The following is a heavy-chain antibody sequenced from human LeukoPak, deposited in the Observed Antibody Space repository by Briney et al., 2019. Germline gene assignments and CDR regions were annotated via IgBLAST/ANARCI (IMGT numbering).Heavy chain of an antibody. Sequence: ASVKVSCKASGYTFNHHGISWVRQAPGQGLEWMGWVSCFNGDTHYGQKLQGRVTMTRDTSTTTAYMELRSLRSDDTALYYCARDPTNTSGRYAYHDYWGQGTLVTVSS. CDR1: GYTFNHHG. V-gene: IGHV1-18*04. J-gene: IGHJ4*02. CDR3: ARDPTNTSGRYAYHDY. CDR2: VSCFNGDT. D-gene: IGHD6-19*01.